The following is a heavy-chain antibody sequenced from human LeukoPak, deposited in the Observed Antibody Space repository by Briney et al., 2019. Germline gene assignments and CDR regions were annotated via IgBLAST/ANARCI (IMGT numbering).Heavy chain of an antibody. J-gene: IGHJ3*02. D-gene: IGHD3-22*01. CDR3: AREKGYYDRPTGRAFDI. CDR2: ISSSSSYI. V-gene: IGHV3-21*04. Sequence: NPGGSLRLSCAASGFTFSSYSMNWVRQAPGKGLEWVSSISSSSSYIYYADSVKGRFTISRDNSKNTLYLQMNSLRAEDTAVYYCAREKGYYDRPTGRAFDIWGQGTMVTVSS. CDR1: GFTFSSYS.